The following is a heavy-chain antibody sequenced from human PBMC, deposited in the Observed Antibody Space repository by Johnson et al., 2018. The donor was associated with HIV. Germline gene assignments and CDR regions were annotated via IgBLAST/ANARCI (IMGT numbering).Heavy chain of an antibody. J-gene: IGHJ3*02. CDR3: AKDRWYYYDTGGAFDI. D-gene: IGHD3-22*01. Sequence: VQLVESGGGVVQPGRSLRLSCAASAFTFSSYAMHWVRQAPNKGLEWVAFIWYDGSKATYADSVNGRFTVSSDNSKNTLYLQMNSLRAEDTAVYYCAKDRWYYYDTGGAFDIWGQGTMVTVSS. CDR2: IWYDGSKA. CDR1: AFTFSSYA. V-gene: IGHV3-33*06.